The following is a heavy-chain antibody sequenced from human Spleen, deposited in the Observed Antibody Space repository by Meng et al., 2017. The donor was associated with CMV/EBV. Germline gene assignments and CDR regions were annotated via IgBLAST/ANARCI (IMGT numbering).Heavy chain of an antibody. CDR1: GFTFSSYA. V-gene: IGHV3-30-3*01. CDR2: ISYDGSNK. Sequence: GGSLRLSCAASGFTFSSYAMHWVRQAPGKGLEWVAVISYDGSNKYYADSVKGRFTISRDNSKNTLYLQMNSLRAEDTAVYYCALQLGYHAFDIWGQGTMVTVSS. CDR3: ALQLGYHAFDI. J-gene: IGHJ3*02. D-gene: IGHD1-1*01.